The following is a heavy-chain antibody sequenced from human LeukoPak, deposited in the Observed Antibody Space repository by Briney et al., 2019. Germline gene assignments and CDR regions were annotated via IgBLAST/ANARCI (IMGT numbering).Heavy chain of an antibody. CDR3: ARAQVTLRYYYYMDV. Sequence: GGSLRLSCAASGFTFSSYWMSWVRQAPGKGLEWVANIKQDGSEKYYVDSVKGRFTISRDNAKNSLYLQMNSLRAEDTAVYYCARAQVTLRYYYYMDVWGKGTTVTISS. J-gene: IGHJ6*03. D-gene: IGHD5-18*01. CDR2: IKQDGSEK. CDR1: GFTFSSYW. V-gene: IGHV3-7*01.